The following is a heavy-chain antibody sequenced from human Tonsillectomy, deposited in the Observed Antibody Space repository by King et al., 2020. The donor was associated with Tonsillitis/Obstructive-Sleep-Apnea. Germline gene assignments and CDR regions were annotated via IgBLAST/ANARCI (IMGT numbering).Heavy chain of an antibody. CDR1: GFTFDDYA. CDR2: ISWNSGSI. Sequence: VQLVESGGSLVQPGRSLRLSCAASGFTFDDYAMHWVRQAPGKGLEWVSGISWNSGSIGYVDSVKGRFTISRDNAKKSLYLQMNSLRAEDTALYYCAKDVGQQSYYYYYMDVWGKGTTVTVSS. D-gene: IGHD4-11*01. CDR3: AKDVGQQSYYYYYMDV. V-gene: IGHV3-9*01. J-gene: IGHJ6*03.